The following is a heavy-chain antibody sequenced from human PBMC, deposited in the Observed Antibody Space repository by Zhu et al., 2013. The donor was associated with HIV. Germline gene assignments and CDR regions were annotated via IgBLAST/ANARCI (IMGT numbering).Heavy chain of an antibody. J-gene: IGHJ4*02. CDR3: ARGLRTAFDY. Sequence: QVQLQQWGAGLLKPSETLSLTCAVYGGSFSGYYWSWIRQPPGKGLEWIGEINHSGSTNYNPSLKSRVTISVDTSKNQFSLKLSSVTAADTAVYYCARGLRTAFDYWGQGTLVTVSS. D-gene: IGHD3-16*01. V-gene: IGHV4-34*01. CDR1: GGSFSGYY. CDR2: INHSGST.